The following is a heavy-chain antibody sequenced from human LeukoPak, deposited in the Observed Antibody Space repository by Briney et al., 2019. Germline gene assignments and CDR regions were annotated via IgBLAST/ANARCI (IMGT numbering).Heavy chain of an antibody. V-gene: IGHV3-30*18. Sequence: GGSLRLSCAASGFTFSNYDMHWVRQAPGKGLEWVAVISYDGTNKYCADSVKGRFTISRDNSKNTLHLQMNSLRAGDTAVYYCAKDDRGNEAPFDYWGQGTLVTVSS. CDR2: ISYDGTNK. J-gene: IGHJ4*02. CDR3: AKDDRGNEAPFDY. CDR1: GFTFSNYD.